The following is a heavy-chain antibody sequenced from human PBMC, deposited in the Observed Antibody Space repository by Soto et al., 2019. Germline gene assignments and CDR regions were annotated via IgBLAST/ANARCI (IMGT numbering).Heavy chain of an antibody. CDR2: IFYSGST. V-gene: IGHV4-59*01. CDR3: ATQTGLYYYGMDV. J-gene: IGHJ6*02. CDR1: GGSINASF. Sequence: ETLSLTCTVSGGSINASFWSWVRQPPGKGLESIGYIFYSGSTNYNPSLKSRVTISLDTSKTQFSPNLTSVTAADTAVYYCATQTGLYYYGMDVWGQGTTVTVSS.